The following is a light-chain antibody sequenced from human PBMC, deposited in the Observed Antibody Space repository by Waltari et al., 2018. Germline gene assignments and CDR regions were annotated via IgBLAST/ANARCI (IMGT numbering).Light chain of an antibody. Sequence: IVMTQSPDSLAVSLGERATINCKSSQTVLYSSNNKNYLAWYQQKPGQPPKLLIYWASTRESGVPDRFSGSGSGTDFTLTISSLQAEDVAVYYCQQYWSTPWTFGRGTKVEIK. CDR2: WAS. J-gene: IGKJ1*01. V-gene: IGKV4-1*01. CDR1: QTVLYSSNNKNY. CDR3: QQYWSTPWT.